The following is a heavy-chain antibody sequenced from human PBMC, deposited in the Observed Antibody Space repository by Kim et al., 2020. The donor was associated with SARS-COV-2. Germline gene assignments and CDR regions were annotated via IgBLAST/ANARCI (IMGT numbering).Heavy chain of an antibody. CDR3: AGPVDYCSGGVCS. D-gene: IGHD2-15*01. Sequence: GGSLRLSCVVSGFSVNSNYMNWVRQTPDKGLEWVSVLYSGGSTYYADSVRGRFIVSRDISRNTLFLQMNSLRVEDTAIYYCAGPVDYCSGGVCSWGQGSLVTVSS. V-gene: IGHV3-66*02. CDR2: LYSGGST. CDR1: GFSVNSNY. J-gene: IGHJ5*02.